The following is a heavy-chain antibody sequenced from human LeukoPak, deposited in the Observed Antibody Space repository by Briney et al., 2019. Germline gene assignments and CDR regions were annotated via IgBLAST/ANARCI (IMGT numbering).Heavy chain of an antibody. Sequence: SETLSLTCTVSGGSISSYYWSWIRQPPGKGLEWIGYIYYSGSTNYNPSLKSRVTISVDTSKNQFSLKLSSVTAADTAVYYCARDILTGYYNGWGQGPLVTVSP. J-gene: IGHJ4*02. CDR1: GGSISSYY. D-gene: IGHD3-9*01. V-gene: IGHV4-59*12. CDR2: IYYSGST. CDR3: ARDILTGYYNG.